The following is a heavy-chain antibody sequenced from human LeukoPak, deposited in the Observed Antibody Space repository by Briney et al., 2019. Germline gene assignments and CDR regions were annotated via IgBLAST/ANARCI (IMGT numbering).Heavy chain of an antibody. Sequence: GGSLRLSCAASGFTFSSYEMNWVRQAPGKGLEWVSYISSSGSTIYYADSVKGRFTISRENAKNSLYLQMNSLRAEDTAVYYCARDRSGSSPFDYWGQGTLVTVSS. CDR1: GFTFSSYE. V-gene: IGHV3-48*03. D-gene: IGHD1-26*01. CDR3: ARDRSGSSPFDY. J-gene: IGHJ4*02. CDR2: ISSSGSTI.